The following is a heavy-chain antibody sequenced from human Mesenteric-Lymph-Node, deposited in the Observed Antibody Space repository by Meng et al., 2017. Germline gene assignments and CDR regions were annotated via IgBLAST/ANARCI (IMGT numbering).Heavy chain of an antibody. Sequence: QGQLQESGPGAVKPSGTLSLTCAVSGGSISRGGYYWSWIRQHPGKGLEWIGYIYYSGSTYYNPSLKSRVTISVDTSKNQFSLKLSSVTAADTAVYYCARAGIAAAGIEVYFQHWGQGTLVTVSS. CDR1: GGSISRGGYY. J-gene: IGHJ1*01. CDR3: ARAGIAAAGIEVYFQH. V-gene: IGHV4-31*11. D-gene: IGHD6-13*01. CDR2: IYYSGST.